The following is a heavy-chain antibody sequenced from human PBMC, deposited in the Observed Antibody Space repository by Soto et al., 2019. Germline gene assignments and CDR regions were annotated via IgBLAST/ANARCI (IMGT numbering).Heavy chain of an antibody. Sequence: SETLSLTCTVSGGSISSYNLAWIRQPPGKGLEWIGYFRSGGGTSYNPSLKSRVAISADTSMKQFSLRLSSVTAADTAVYYCVRQGIGVLHGLVDVWGQGTTVNVSS. CDR1: GGSISSYN. V-gene: IGHV4-59*08. CDR2: FRSGGGT. CDR3: VRQGIGVLHGLVDV. D-gene: IGHD3-10*01. J-gene: IGHJ6*02.